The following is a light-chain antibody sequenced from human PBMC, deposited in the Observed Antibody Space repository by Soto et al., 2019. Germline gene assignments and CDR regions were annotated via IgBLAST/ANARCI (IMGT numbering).Light chain of an antibody. CDR3: QQSYRSPYS. CDR2: VAS. Sequence: DIQMTQSPSSLSASVGDRVTITCRASQSISSYLNWYQQKPGKAPKFLIYVASTLQSGVPSRFSSSGSGTDFTLTITSLQPEDFATYYCQQSYRSPYSFGQATKLEIK. V-gene: IGKV1-39*01. CDR1: QSISSY. J-gene: IGKJ2*01.